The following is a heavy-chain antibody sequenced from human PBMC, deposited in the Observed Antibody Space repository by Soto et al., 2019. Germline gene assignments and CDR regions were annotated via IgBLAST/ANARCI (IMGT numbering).Heavy chain of an antibody. D-gene: IGHD2-21*02. CDR2: IHYSGSI. Sequence: QVQLQQSGPGLVMPSQTLSLTCTVSGGSISYEYYHWTWIRQSPGKGLEWIGYIHYSGSIIYNPSFKSRVTISVDTSKNQFSLQLSSVTAADTAVYFCAREDDGGDRDYYGLDVWGQGTTVTVSS. V-gene: IGHV4-30-4*08. J-gene: IGHJ6*02. CDR3: AREDDGGDRDYYGLDV. CDR1: GGSISYEYYH.